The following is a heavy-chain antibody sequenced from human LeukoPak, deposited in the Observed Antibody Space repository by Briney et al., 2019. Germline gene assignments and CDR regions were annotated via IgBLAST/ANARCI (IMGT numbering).Heavy chain of an antibody. Sequence: SETLSLTCTVSGGSISSGSYYWSWIRQPAGKGLEWIGRIYTSGSTNYNPSLKSRVTISVDTSKNQFSLKLSSVTAADTAVYYCARAGIAAAGTRRAFDYWGQGTLVTVSS. CDR1: GGSISSGSYY. J-gene: IGHJ4*02. CDR3: ARAGIAAAGTRRAFDY. V-gene: IGHV4-61*02. CDR2: IYTSGST. D-gene: IGHD6-13*01.